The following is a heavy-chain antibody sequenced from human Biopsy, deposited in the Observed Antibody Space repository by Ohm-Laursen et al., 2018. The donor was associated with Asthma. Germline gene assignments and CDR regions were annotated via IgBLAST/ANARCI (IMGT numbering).Heavy chain of an antibody. D-gene: IGHD3-9*01. Sequence: TQTLTLTCSFSGFSLRTPGVGVGWIRQSPGKALEWLALIYWDDYNLFRPSLKRRLTITEDPSKNQVVLTMTKMDPVDSGTYYCAISQDSGFDDHSPSWFDPWGQGTLVTVSS. J-gene: IGHJ5*02. CDR2: IYWDDYN. CDR1: GFSLRTPGVG. CDR3: AISQDSGFDDHSPSWFDP. V-gene: IGHV2-5*02.